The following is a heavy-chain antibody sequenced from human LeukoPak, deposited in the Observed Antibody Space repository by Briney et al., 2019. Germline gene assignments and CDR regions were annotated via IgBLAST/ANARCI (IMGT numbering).Heavy chain of an antibody. CDR2: IYHSGST. V-gene: IGHV4-4*02. J-gene: IGHJ3*02. CDR3: ARGVYSGYDQGAFDI. CDR1: GGSISSSNW. D-gene: IGHD5-12*01. Sequence: SETLSLTCAVSGGSISSSNWWSWVRQPPGKGLEWIGEIYHSGSTNYNPSLKSRVTISVDKSKNQFSLKLSSVTAADTAVYYCARGVYSGYDQGAFDIWGQGTMVTVSS.